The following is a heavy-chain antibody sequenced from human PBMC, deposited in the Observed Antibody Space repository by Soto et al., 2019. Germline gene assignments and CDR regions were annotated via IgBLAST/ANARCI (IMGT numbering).Heavy chain of an antibody. Sequence: QVHLQESGPGLVKPSGTLSLTCAVSGDSFSSNNWWSWVRQPPGKGLAWIGEIYHTGTTNYNPSPESRVTISVDKSKKKFSLKLSSVTAADTAVYYCARGFSGYCSGGSCSSFDYWGQGTLVTVSS. CDR2: IYHTGTT. CDR3: ARGFSGYCSGGSCSSFDY. CDR1: GDSFSSNNW. V-gene: IGHV4-4*02. D-gene: IGHD2-15*01. J-gene: IGHJ4*02.